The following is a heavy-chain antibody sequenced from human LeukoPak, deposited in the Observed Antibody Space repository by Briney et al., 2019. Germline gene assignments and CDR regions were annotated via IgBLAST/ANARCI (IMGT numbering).Heavy chain of an antibody. CDR3: AGGGTYYYDSSEVIRHYYYYGMDV. D-gene: IGHD3-22*01. Sequence: SETLSLTCTVSGASISSGGSYWSWIRQHPGRGLECIGYISYSGRTYYNPSLKSRVTISVDTSKNQFSLRLSSVTAADTAVYYCAGGGTYYYDSSEVIRHYYYYGMDVWGQGTTVTVSS. CDR2: ISYSGRT. V-gene: IGHV4-31*03. J-gene: IGHJ6*02. CDR1: GASISSGGSY.